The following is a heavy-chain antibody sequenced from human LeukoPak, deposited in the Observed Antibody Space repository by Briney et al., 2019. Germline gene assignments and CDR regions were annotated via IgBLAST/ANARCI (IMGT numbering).Heavy chain of an antibody. J-gene: IGHJ6*03. Sequence: EASVKVSCKASGYTFTSYDINWVRQATGQGLEWMGWMNPNSGNTGYAQKFQGRVTITRNTSISTAYMELSSLRSEDTAVYHCARGLDSNYGYYMDVWGKGTTVTISS. CDR1: GYTFTSYD. D-gene: IGHD4-11*01. CDR3: ARGLDSNYGYYMDV. CDR2: MNPNSGNT. V-gene: IGHV1-8*03.